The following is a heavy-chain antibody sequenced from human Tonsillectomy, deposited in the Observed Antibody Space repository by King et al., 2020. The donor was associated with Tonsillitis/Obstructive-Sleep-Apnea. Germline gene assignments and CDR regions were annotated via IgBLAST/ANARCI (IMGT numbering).Heavy chain of an antibody. CDR3: ARDVGDGTLDY. CDR1: GFTFSRYW. Sequence: VQLVESGGGLVQPGGSLRLSCAASGFTFSRYWMHWVRQAPGKGLVWVSRINSDGSSTSYADSVKGRFTISRENAKNTLYLQMNSLRAEDTAVYYCARDVGDGTLDYWGQGTLVTVSS. D-gene: IGHD5-24*01. CDR2: INSDGSST. J-gene: IGHJ4*02. V-gene: IGHV3-74*01.